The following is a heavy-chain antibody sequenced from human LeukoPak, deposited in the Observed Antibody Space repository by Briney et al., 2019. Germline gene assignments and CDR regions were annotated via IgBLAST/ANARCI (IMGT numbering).Heavy chain of an antibody. CDR2: ISAFNGDT. V-gene: IGHV1-18*01. D-gene: IGHD2-2*01. J-gene: IGHJ4*02. CDR1: GYTFTAYF. Sequence: ASVKVSCKASGYTFTAYFIRWVRQAPGQGLEWMGWISAFNGDTHYAQKLQGRVTMTTDTSTSTAYMELRRLRSDNTAAYYCASPWCSSTSCYDGYFDYWGQGNLVTVSS. CDR3: ASPWCSSTSCYDGYFDY.